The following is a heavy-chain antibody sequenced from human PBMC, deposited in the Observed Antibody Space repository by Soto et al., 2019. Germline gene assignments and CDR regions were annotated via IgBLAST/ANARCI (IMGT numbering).Heavy chain of an antibody. J-gene: IGHJ4*02. D-gene: IGHD3-10*01. CDR2: MDPNSGNT. CDR1: GYTFSTYD. Sequence: VKVSCKASGYTFSTYDINWMRQATGQGLEWLGWMDPNSGNTGYAQKFQGRVTLTRDTSISTAYMELSSLTYEDTAVYYCARNKRETGDFDYWGQGTMVTVSS. CDR3: ARNKRETGDFDY. V-gene: IGHV1-8*01.